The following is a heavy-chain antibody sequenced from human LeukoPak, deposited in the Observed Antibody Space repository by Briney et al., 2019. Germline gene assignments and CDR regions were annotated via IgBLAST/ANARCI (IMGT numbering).Heavy chain of an antibody. J-gene: IGHJ4*02. CDR1: GVTFSSYA. V-gene: IGHV3-23*01. D-gene: IGHD3-22*01. CDR3: ARDRALYDSRRGYYYTEDDY. CDR2: ISGSGGGT. Sequence: PGGSLRLSCEASGVTFSSYAMSWVRQAPGKGPEWVSGISGSGGGTYYADSVKGRFAISRDNSKNTLYLQMNSLRADDTAVYYCARDRALYDSRRGYYYTEDDYWGQGTLVTVSS.